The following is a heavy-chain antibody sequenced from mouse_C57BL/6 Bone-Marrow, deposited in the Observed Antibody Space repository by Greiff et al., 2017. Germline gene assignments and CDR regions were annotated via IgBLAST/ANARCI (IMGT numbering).Heavy chain of an antibody. V-gene: IGHV1-81*01. CDR1: GYTFTSYG. CDR2: IYPRSGNT. D-gene: IGHD1-1*01. Sequence: QVQLQQSGAELARPGASVKLSCKASGYTFTSYGISWVKQRTGQGLEWIGEIYPRSGNTYNNEKIKGKATLTAEKSSSTAYMELRGLTSEDSAVYFCASTEIYYYGGSHAYWGQGTLVTVSA. CDR3: ASTEIYYYGGSHAY. J-gene: IGHJ3*01.